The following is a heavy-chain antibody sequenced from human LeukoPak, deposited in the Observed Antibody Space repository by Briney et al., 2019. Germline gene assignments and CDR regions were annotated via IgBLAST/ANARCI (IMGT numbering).Heavy chain of an antibody. V-gene: IGHV3-48*04. D-gene: IGHD1-26*01. CDR1: GLTFSDYS. Sequence: PGGSLRLSCAASGLTFSDYSMNWVRQAPGKGLEWISYMSSSSNTIHYADSVKGRFTISRDNAKNSLFLQMDSLRVEDTAVYYRTRGIRWELLFNFWGQGSLVIVSS. CDR2: MSSSSNTI. J-gene: IGHJ4*02. CDR3: TRGIRWELLFNF.